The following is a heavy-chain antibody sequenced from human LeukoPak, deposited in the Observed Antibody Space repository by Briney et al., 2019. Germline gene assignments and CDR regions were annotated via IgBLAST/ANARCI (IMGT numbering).Heavy chain of an antibody. D-gene: IGHD3-22*01. CDR2: IYSGGGT. CDR3: AREGVFPAYYYDSSGYSDAFDI. V-gene: IGHV3-66*01. J-gene: IGHJ3*02. CDR1: GFTVSNSY. Sequence: TGGSLRLSCAASGFTVSNSYMNWVRQAPGKGLEWVSLIYSGGGTYYADSVKGRFTITRDNSKNTLYLQMNSLRAEDTAVYYCAREGVFPAYYYDSSGYSDAFDIWGQGTMVTVSS.